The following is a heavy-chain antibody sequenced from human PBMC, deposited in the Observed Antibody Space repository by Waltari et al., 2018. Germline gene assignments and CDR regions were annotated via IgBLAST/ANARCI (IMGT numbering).Heavy chain of an antibody. D-gene: IGHD2-21*01. CDR3: ARGGGPYEFWRGYSLWFDT. CDR2: IYYSGPT. J-gene: IGHJ5*02. V-gene: IGHV4-59*11. Sequence: QLHLQESGPGLVTPWETLSHTCRVSNGPISHQYWSWIRQTPGQGLQLMGYIYYSGPTSYNPSLKSRLTISVDTWKNQFSLKLTSVTAADTGVYYCARGGGPYEFWRGYSLWFDTWGQGTLVTVSS. CDR1: NGPISHQY.